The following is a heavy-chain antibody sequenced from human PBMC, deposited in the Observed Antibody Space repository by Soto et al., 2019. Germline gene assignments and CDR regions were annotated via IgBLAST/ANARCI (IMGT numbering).Heavy chain of an antibody. CDR3: TRLISPVAARHS. CDR1: GYIFTDSW. D-gene: IGHD2-15*01. CDR2: IYPGDSDT. J-gene: IGHJ4*02. V-gene: IGHV5-51*01. Sequence: GESLKISCQGSGYIFTDSWIAWVRQMPGKAPEWMWIIYPGDSDTIYSPSFKGQLTISADKSINTAYLQWSSLKASDTAMYYCTRLISPVAARHSWGQGTLVTVSS.